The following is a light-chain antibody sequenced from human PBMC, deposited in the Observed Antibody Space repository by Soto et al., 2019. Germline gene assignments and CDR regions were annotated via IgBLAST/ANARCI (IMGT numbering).Light chain of an antibody. CDR1: QSIANY. CDR2: DAS. CDR3: QQYEYLPLT. V-gene: IGKV1-33*01. J-gene: IGKJ4*01. Sequence: VQMTQSSSSLSASVGDRVIITCRANQSIANYLNWFQQKPGKAPKLLISDASHLEMGALSRFSGSGSGTDFVLTISGLQSEDFATYYCQQYEYLPLTFGGGTKVDIK.